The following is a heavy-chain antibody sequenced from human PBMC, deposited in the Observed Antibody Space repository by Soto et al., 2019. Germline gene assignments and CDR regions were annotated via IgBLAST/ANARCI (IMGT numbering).Heavy chain of an antibody. D-gene: IGHD6-13*01. J-gene: IGHJ6*02. CDR2: TYYRSKWYN. CDR3: ARWYSSSWYGDYYYYGMDV. Sequence: TLSLTCAISGDSVSSNSAAWNWIRQSPSRGLEWLGRTYYRSKWYNDYAVYVKSRITINPDTSKNQFSLQLNSVTPEDTAVYYCARWYSSSWYGDYYYYGMDVWGQGTTVTVSS. V-gene: IGHV6-1*01. CDR1: GDSVSSNSAA.